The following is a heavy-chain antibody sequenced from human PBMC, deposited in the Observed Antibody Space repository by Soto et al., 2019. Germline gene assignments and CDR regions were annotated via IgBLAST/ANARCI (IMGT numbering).Heavy chain of an antibody. J-gene: IGHJ4*02. D-gene: IGHD3-10*01. CDR2: INHSGST. Sequence: QVQLQQWGAGLLKPSETLSLTCAVYGGSFSGYYWSWIRQPPGKGLEWIGEINHSGSTNYNPSLKSRVTISVDTSKNQFSLKLSSVTAADTAVYYCARGRYYGSESYLAPKYFDYWGQGTLVTVSS. V-gene: IGHV4-34*01. CDR1: GGSFSGYY. CDR3: ARGRYYGSESYLAPKYFDY.